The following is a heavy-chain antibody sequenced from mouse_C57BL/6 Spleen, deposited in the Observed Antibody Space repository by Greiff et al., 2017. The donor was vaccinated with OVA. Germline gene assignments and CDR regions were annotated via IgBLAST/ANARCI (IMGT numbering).Heavy chain of an antibody. V-gene: IGHV1-80*01. Sequence: QVQLQQSGAELVKPGASVKISCKASGYAFSSYWMNWVKQRPGKGLEWIGQIYPGDGDTNYNGKFKGKATLTADKSSSTAYMQLSSLTSEDSAVYFCARPIYDGYYGYFDVWGTGTTVTVSS. CDR2: IYPGDGDT. D-gene: IGHD2-3*01. CDR3: ARPIYDGYYGYFDV. CDR1: GYAFSSYW. J-gene: IGHJ1*03.